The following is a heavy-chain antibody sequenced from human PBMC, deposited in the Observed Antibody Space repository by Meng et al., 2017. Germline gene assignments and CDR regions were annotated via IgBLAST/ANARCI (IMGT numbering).Heavy chain of an antibody. D-gene: IGHD5-12*01. CDR2: IIPILGIA. Sequence: SVKVSCKASGGTFSSYTISWVRQAPGQGLEWMGRIIPILGIANYAQKFQGRVTITADKSTSTAYMELSSLRSEDTAVYYCARSRAGSGYDFYYGMDVWGQGTTVTVSS. CDR3: ARSRAGSGYDFYYGMDV. J-gene: IGHJ6*02. V-gene: IGHV1-69*02. CDR1: GGTFSSYT.